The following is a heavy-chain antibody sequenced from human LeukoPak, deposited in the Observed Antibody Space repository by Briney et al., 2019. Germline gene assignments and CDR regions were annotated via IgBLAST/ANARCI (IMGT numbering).Heavy chain of an antibody. D-gene: IGHD3-22*01. CDR3: ARDSPKFYDSSGYYWYFDL. CDR2: IYHSGST. CDR1: GDSISSGGYY. J-gene: IGHJ2*01. Sequence: SSETLSLTCTVSGDSISSGGYYWSWLRQPPGKGLEWIGYIYHSGSTYYNPSLKSRVTISVDRSKNQFSLKLSSVTAADTAVYYCARDSPKFYDSSGYYWYFDLWGRGTLVTVSS. V-gene: IGHV4-30-2*01.